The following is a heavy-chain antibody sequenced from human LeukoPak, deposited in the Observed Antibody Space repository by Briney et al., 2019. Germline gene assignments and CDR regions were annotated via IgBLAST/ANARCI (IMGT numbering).Heavy chain of an antibody. CDR3: ARAPHVERSGQAYYYYMDV. Sequence: ASVKVSCKASGGTFSSYAISWVRQAPGQGLEWMGGIIPIFGTANYAQKFQGRVTITTDESTSTAYMELSSLRSGDTAVYYCARAPHVERSGQAYYYYMDVWGKGTTVTVSS. V-gene: IGHV1-69*05. J-gene: IGHJ6*03. CDR1: GGTFSSYA. D-gene: IGHD3-3*01. CDR2: IIPIFGTA.